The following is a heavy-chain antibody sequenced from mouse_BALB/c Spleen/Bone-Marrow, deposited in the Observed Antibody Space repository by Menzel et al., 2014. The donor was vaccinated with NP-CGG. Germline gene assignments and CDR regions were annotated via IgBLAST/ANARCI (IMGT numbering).Heavy chain of an antibody. CDR3: TRGSYGSSQYYFDY. J-gene: IGHJ2*01. V-gene: IGHV1S81*02. CDR2: INPSNGGT. CDR1: GYTFTSFY. D-gene: IGHD1-1*01. Sequence: QVQLKESGAELVKPGASVKLSCKASGYTFTSFYMYWVKQRPGQGLEWIGGINPSNGGTNFNEKFKCKATLTLDKSSSTAYMQLSSLTSEDSAVYYCTRGSYGSSQYYFDYWGQGTTLTVSS.